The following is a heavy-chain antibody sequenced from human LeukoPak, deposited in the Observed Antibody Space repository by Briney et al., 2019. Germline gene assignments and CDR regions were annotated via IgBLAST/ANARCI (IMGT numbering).Heavy chain of an antibody. CDR1: GYTFTRHY. V-gene: IGHV1-46*01. J-gene: IGHJ3*02. CDR2: INPGSGAT. D-gene: IGHD2-8*01. Sequence: ASVKVSCKASGYTFTRHYMNWVRQAPGQGLEWMGKINPGSGATGYAQKFQGRVTMTRDTSTSTVYMELTSLRSADTAVYFCARDGLYCTNGVCSSDIWGQGTLVTVSS. CDR3: ARDGLYCTNGVCSSDI.